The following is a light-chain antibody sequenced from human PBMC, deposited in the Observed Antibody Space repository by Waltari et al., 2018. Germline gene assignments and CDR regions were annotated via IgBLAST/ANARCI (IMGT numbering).Light chain of an antibody. CDR1: RSNIGSNY. CDR2: RNN. CDR3: AAWDDSLSGRV. J-gene: IGLJ3*02. V-gene: IGLV1-47*01. Sequence: QSVLTQPPSASGTPGQRVTISCSGSRSNIGSNYVYWYQQLPGTAPKLLIYRNNQRPSGVPYRFSGSKSGTSASLAISWLRSEDEADYYCAAWDDSLSGRVFGGGTKVTVL.